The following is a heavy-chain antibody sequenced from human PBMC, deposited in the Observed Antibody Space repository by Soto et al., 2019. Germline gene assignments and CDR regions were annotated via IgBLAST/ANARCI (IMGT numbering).Heavy chain of an antibody. V-gene: IGHV1-3*01. Sequence: RASVKVSCKASGYTFTSYAMHWVRQAPGQRLEWMGWINAGNGNTKYSQKFQGRVTITRDTSASTAYMELSSLRSEDTAVYYCARGRDGYKSYGWFDPWGQGTLVTVSS. D-gene: IGHD5-12*01. CDR3: ARGRDGYKSYGWFDP. CDR1: GYTFTSYA. CDR2: INAGNGNT. J-gene: IGHJ5*02.